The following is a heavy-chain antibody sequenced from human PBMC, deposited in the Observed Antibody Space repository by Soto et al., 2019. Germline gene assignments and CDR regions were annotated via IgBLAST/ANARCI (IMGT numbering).Heavy chain of an antibody. Sequence: QVQLVQSGADVKTPGASVRVSCKASGYTFTGYYVHWVREAPGQGLEWMGWINPETGGTSYAQKFQGRATLARDTSINTAYLELSRLRFDDAAVDFCARERYQVISDGMDVWGQGTTVTVSS. J-gene: IGHJ6*02. V-gene: IGHV1-2*02. CDR2: INPETGGT. CDR3: ARERYQVISDGMDV. CDR1: GYTFTGYY. D-gene: IGHD2-2*01.